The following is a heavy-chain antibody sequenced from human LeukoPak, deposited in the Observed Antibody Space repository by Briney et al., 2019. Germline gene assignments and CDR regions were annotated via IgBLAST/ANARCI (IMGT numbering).Heavy chain of an antibody. V-gene: IGHV1-18*01. D-gene: IGHD5-12*01. CDR2: ISAYNGNT. CDR3: ASELRTVGYYYMDV. CDR1: GYTFTSYG. Sequence: ASVKVSCKASGYTFTSYGISWVRQAPGQGLEWMGWISAYNGNTNYAQKLQGRVTMTTDTSTSTAYMELSSLRSEDTAVYYCASELRTVGYYYMDVWGKGTTVTVSS. J-gene: IGHJ6*03.